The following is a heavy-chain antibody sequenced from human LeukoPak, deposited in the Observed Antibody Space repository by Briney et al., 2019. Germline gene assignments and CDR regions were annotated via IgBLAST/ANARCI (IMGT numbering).Heavy chain of an antibody. J-gene: IGHJ5*02. Sequence: PGGSLRLSCAASGFTFDDYAMHWVRQAPGKGLEWVSLISWDGGSTYYADSVKGRFTTSRDNSKNSLYLQMNSLRAEDTALYYCAKDSTRGGGPPWFDPWGQGTLVTVSS. CDR1: GFTFDDYA. CDR3: AKDSTRGGGPPWFDP. V-gene: IGHV3-43D*03. CDR2: ISWDGGST. D-gene: IGHD3-10*01.